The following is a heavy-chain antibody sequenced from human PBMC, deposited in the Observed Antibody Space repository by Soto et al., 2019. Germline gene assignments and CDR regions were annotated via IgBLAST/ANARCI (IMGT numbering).Heavy chain of an antibody. V-gene: IGHV4-30-2*01. CDR2: IYHSVGT. CDR1: GGSISSGGYS. J-gene: IGHJ4*02. CDR3: ARVAPFGY. Sequence: QLQLQESGSGLVKPSQTLSLTCAVSGGSISSGGYSWSWMRQPPGKGLEWLGYIYHSVGTYYNPSLKSRVTISVDRSKNQFSPKMSSVTAADTAVYYCARVAPFGYWGQGTLVTVSS.